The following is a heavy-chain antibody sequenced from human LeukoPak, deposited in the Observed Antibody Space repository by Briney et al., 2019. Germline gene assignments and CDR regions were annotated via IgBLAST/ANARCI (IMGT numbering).Heavy chain of an antibody. CDR3: ASAYDTSGYYHDY. V-gene: IGHV4-39*01. J-gene: IGHJ4*02. Sequence: SETLSLTCTVSGGSISSRGHYWAWIRQPPGKGLEWIGSVYYSGSTCYSPSVKSRVIISIDTSKNQFSLRLDSVTASDTAVYYCASAYDTSGYYHDYWGQGILVTVSS. D-gene: IGHD3-22*01. CDR2: VYYSGST. CDR1: GGSISSRGHY.